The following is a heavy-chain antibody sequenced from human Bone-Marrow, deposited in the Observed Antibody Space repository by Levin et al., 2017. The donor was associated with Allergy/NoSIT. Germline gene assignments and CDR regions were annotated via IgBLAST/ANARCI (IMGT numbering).Heavy chain of an antibody. V-gene: IGHV3-33*01. D-gene: IGHD3-10*01. CDR3: ARGPYGSGSYFGPPDAFDI. CDR1: GFTFSSYG. Sequence: GGSLRLSCAASGFTFSSYGMHWVRQAPGKGLEWVAVIWYDGSNKYYADSVKGRFTISRDNSKNTLYLQMNSLRAEDTAVYYCARGPYGSGSYFGPPDAFDIWGQGTMVTVSS. CDR2: IWYDGSNK. J-gene: IGHJ3*02.